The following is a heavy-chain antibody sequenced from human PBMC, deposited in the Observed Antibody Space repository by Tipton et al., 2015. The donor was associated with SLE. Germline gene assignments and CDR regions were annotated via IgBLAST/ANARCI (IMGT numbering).Heavy chain of an antibody. V-gene: IGHV4-34*01. CDR2: IDHFGNT. CDR3: ARHLDDSIATNWYFDL. Sequence: TLSLTCAVYGGSFSGYSWSWIRQPPGKGLEWIGEIDHFGNTNYNPSLKSRVTISVDTSKNQFSLKLSSVTAADTAVYYCARHLDDSIATNWYFDLWGRGTLVTVSS. D-gene: IGHD6-13*01. CDR1: GGSFSGYS. J-gene: IGHJ2*01.